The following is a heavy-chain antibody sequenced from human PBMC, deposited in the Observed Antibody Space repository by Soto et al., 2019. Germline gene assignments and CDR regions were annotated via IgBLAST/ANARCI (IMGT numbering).Heavy chain of an antibody. D-gene: IGHD1-26*01. CDR3: AKDNEAVNVGTNDD. CDR2: ISGSGGST. CDR1: GFTFSSYA. V-gene: IGHV3-23*01. J-gene: IGHJ4*02. Sequence: GGSLRLSCAASGFTFSSYAMSWVRQAPGKGLEWVSAISGSGGSTYYADSVKGRFTISRDNSKNTLYLQMNSLRAEDTAVYYCAKDNEAVNVGTNDDWGQGTRVTVSS.